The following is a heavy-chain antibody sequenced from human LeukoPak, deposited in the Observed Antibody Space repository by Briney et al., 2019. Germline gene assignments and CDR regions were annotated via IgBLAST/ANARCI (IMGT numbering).Heavy chain of an antibody. D-gene: IGHD6-19*01. CDR1: GXTFSSYN. Sequence: GGSLRLSCAASGXTFSSYNMNWVRQAPGRGLEWVLYISTSSSTTYYADSVKGRFTLSRDNATNSLYLQMNSLRDEDTAVYYCARSFPRSPYNSGWFLFDYWGQGTLVTVSS. CDR3: ARSFPRSPYNSGWFLFDY. CDR2: ISTSSSTT. V-gene: IGHV3-48*02. J-gene: IGHJ4*02.